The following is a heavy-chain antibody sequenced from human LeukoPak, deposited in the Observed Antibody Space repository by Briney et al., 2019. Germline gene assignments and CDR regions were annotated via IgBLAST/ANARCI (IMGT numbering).Heavy chain of an antibody. CDR2: IDTSGSYI. V-gene: IGHV3-21*01. CDR1: GFTFTSYG. J-gene: IGHJ3*02. D-gene: IGHD3-10*01. Sequence: GSLRLSCTASGFTFTSYGMNWVRQAPGKGLEWVSFIDTSGSYIYYGDSLKGRVTISRDNAKNSLYLQMNGLRAEDTAVYYCARGRSITLLRGVAMSDGFDIWGQGTMVTVSS. CDR3: ARGRSITLLRGVAMSDGFDI.